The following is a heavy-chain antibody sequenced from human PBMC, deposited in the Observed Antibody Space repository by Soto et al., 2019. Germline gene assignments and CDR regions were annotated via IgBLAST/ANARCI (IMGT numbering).Heavy chain of an antibody. CDR2: ISGRGDST. CDR3: AKIWFAESNPFDY. J-gene: IGHJ4*02. CDR1: GFTFSSYA. V-gene: IGHV3-23*01. Sequence: GGSLRLSCAASGFTFSSYAMSWVRQAPGKGLEWVSTISGRGDSTYYADSVKGRFTISRDNSNKTLYLQMNSLRAEDTAVYYCAKIWFAESNPFDYWGQGTLVTVSS. D-gene: IGHD3-10*01.